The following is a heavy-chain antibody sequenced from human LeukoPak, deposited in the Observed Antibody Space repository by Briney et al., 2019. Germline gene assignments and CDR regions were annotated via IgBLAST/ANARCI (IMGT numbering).Heavy chain of an antibody. D-gene: IGHD3-10*01. Sequence: GGSLRLSCAASGFTFSSYEMNWVRQAPGKGLEWVSYISSSGSNIYYADSVKGRFTISRDNAKNSLYLQMNSLRAEDTAVYYCARGKFLTMVRGPSRYNWFDPWGQGTLVTVSS. V-gene: IGHV3-48*03. CDR1: GFTFSSYE. J-gene: IGHJ5*02. CDR3: ARGKFLTMVRGPSRYNWFDP. CDR2: ISSSGSNI.